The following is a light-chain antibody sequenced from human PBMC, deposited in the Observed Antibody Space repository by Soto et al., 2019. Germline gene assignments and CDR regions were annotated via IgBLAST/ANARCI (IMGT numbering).Light chain of an antibody. CDR2: GAS. Sequence: EIVLTQSPGTLSLSPGERATLSCRASQSVSSNNLAWYQQRPGQAPRVVIYGASTRATGIPERFSGSGSGTDFTLTISRLEPEDIATYYCQQYDYLPLTFGGGTRVEIK. V-gene: IGKV3-20*01. CDR1: QSVSSNN. J-gene: IGKJ4*01. CDR3: QQYDYLPLT.